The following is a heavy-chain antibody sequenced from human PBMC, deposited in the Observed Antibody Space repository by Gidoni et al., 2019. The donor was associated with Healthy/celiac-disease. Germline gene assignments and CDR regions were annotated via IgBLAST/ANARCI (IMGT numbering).Heavy chain of an antibody. J-gene: IGHJ6*02. CDR3: AKDLGLGPPAGSREDYGMDV. Sequence: QVQLVESGGGVVQPGRSLRLSCAASGFTFSRYGLHWVRQAPGKGLEWVAVISYDGSNKYYADSVKGRFTISRDNSKNTLYLQMNSLRAEDTAVYYCAKDLGLGPPAGSREDYGMDVWGQGTTVTVSS. D-gene: IGHD1-26*01. CDR2: ISYDGSNK. V-gene: IGHV3-30*18. CDR1: GFTFSRYG.